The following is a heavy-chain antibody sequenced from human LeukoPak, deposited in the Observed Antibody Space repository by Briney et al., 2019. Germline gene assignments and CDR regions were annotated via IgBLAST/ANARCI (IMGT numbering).Heavy chain of an antibody. CDR3: AKVWGSGIAAAYVDY. D-gene: IGHD6-13*01. V-gene: IGHV3-30*02. CDR1: GFTFSTYG. CDR2: ISHDGAIE. Sequence: PGGSLRLSCAASGFTFSTYGMHWVRQAPGKGLECVAFISHDGAIEKFADSVKGRFTISRDNSKNILNLRQDSLRPEDTAVYYCAKVWGSGIAAAYVDYWGQGTLVTVSS. J-gene: IGHJ4*02.